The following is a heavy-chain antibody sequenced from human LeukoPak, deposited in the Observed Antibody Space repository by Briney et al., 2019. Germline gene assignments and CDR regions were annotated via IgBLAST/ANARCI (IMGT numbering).Heavy chain of an antibody. CDR2: ISSSGNII. J-gene: IGHJ4*02. CDR3: ARPRGVVVVPAAPSVGHRARYSYGYFDY. V-gene: IGHV3-11*01. D-gene: IGHD2-2*01. Sequence: GGSLRLSCAASGFTFSDYYMSWIRQAPGKGLEWVSYISSSGNIIYYADSVKGRFTISRDNAKNSLYLQMNSLKASDTAMYYCARPRGVVVVPAAPSVGHRARYSYGYFDYWGQGTLVTVSS. CDR1: GFTFSDYY.